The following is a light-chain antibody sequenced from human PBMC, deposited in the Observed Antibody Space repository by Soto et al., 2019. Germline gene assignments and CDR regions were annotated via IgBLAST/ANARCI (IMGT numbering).Light chain of an antibody. CDR3: QQCDNWPRT. J-gene: IGKJ1*01. CDR1: QSVSNN. CDR2: GAS. Sequence: EIVMTQSPATLSVSPGERATLSCRASQSVSNNLAWYQQKPGQAPRLLIHGASTRATGIPARFSGSGSGTEFTLNISSLQSEDFAVYYCQQCDNWPRTFGQGTKVDIK. V-gene: IGKV3-15*01.